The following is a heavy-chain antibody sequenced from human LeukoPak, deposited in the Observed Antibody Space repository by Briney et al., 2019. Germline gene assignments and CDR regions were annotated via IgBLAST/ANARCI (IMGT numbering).Heavy chain of an antibody. D-gene: IGHD2-15*01. J-gene: IGHJ4*02. CDR2: IYYSGST. CDR1: GGSISSYY. Sequence: SETLSLTCTVSGGSISSYYWSWIRQPPGKGLEWIGYIYYSGSTNYNPSLKSRVTISVDTSKNQFSLKLSSVTAADTAVYYCAREYCSGGSCYSYYFDYWGQGTLVTVSS. CDR3: AREYCSGGSCYSYYFDY. V-gene: IGHV4-59*01.